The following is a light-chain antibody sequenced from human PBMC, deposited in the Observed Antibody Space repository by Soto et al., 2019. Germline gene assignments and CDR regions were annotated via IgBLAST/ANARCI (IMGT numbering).Light chain of an antibody. CDR3: QQRGNWPPYA. CDR2: DAS. V-gene: IGKV3-11*01. J-gene: IGKJ2*01. Sequence: EIVLTQSPATLSLSPGEIATLSCRASQSVGIFLAWYQQKPGQAPRLLIYDASDRATVTPARSSGSGSGSDFTLTISSFEPEDFVVYYCQQRGNWPPYAFGQGTKVE. CDR1: QSVGIF.